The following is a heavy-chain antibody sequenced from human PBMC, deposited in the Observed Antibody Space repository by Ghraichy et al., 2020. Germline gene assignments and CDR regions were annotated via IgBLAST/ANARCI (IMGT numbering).Heavy chain of an antibody. CDR1: GYTFTSYY. J-gene: IGHJ1*01. V-gene: IGHV1-46*01. CDR2: INPSGGST. Sequence: ASVKVSCKASGYTFTSYYMHWVRQAPGQGLEWMGIINPSGGSTSYAQKFQGRVTMTRDTSTSTVYMELSSLRSEDTAVYYCAREPRNPYYYDSSGYYLGRYFQHWGQGTLVTVSS. D-gene: IGHD3-22*01. CDR3: AREPRNPYYYDSSGYYLGRYFQH.